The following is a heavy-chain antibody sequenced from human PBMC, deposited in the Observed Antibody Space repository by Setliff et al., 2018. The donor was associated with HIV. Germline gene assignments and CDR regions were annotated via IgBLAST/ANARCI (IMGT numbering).Heavy chain of an antibody. CDR3: ARENYYVTEY. Sequence: PGGSLRLSCAASGFSFSSYGMHWVRQAPGKGLDWVATIWYDGRNKHYADSMKGRFTISRDNSKNTLYLQMNSLTAEDTAVYYCARENYYVTEYWGQGTLVTVSS. V-gene: IGHV3-33*08. D-gene: IGHD3-10*02. CDR2: IWYDGRNK. J-gene: IGHJ4*02. CDR1: GFSFSSYG.